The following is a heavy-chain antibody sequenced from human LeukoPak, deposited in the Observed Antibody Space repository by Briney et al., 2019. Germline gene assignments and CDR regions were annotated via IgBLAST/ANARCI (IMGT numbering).Heavy chain of an antibody. D-gene: IGHD6-13*01. CDR2: IDGSGVTT. V-gene: IGHV3-23*01. CDR3: TKRTPEYSSSWCLDY. Sequence: GGSLRLSCAASGFTLSSNTMSWVRQAPGRGLAWVSAIDGSGVTTFYADSVKGRFTISRDNSKNTLFLQVNSLRAEDTAIYYCTKRTPEYSSSWCLDYWGQGTPVTVSS. J-gene: IGHJ4*02. CDR1: GFTLSSNT.